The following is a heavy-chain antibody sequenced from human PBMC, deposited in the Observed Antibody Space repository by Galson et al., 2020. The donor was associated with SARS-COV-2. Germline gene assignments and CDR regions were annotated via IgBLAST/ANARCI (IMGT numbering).Heavy chain of an antibody. D-gene: IGHD3-22*01. CDR3: ARPIYDSSGLAPFDI. CDR2: IYYSGST. CDR1: GGSISSSSYY. J-gene: IGHJ3*02. V-gene: IGHV4-39*01. Sequence: SETLSLTCTVSGGSISSSSYYWGWIRQPPGKGLEWIGSIYYSGSTYYNPSLKSRVTISVDTSKNQFSLKLSPVTAADTAVYYCARPIYDSSGLAPFDIWGQGTMVTVSS.